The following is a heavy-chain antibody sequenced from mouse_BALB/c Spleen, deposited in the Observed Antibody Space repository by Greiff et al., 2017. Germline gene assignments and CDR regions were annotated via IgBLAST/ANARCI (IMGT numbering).Heavy chain of an antibody. CDR3: ARDGGSSFRYFDY. J-gene: IGHJ2*01. D-gene: IGHD1-1*01. CDR1: GFTFSDYY. Sequence: EVKLVESGGGLVKPGGSLKLSCAASGFTFSDYYMYWVRQTPEKRLEWVATISDGGSYTYYPDSVKGRFTISRDNAKNNLYLQMSSLKSEDTAMYYYARDGGSSFRYFDYWGQGTTLTVSS. V-gene: IGHV5-4*02. CDR2: ISDGGSYT.